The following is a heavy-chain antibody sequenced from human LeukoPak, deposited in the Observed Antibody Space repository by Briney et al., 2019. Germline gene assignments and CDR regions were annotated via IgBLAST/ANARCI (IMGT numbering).Heavy chain of an antibody. Sequence: ASVKVSCKASGYTFSGYYIFWVRRAPGQGLEWMGWINPNSGGTNYAQEFQGRVTMTRDTSITTAYMELSTLRSDDTAVYYCALIGDHAWFDPWGQGTLVTVSS. D-gene: IGHD3-10*01. J-gene: IGHJ5*02. V-gene: IGHV1-2*02. CDR2: INPNSGGT. CDR1: GYTFSGYY. CDR3: ALIGDHAWFDP.